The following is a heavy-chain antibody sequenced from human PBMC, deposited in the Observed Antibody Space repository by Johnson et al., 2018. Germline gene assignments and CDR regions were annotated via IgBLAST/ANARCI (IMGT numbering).Heavy chain of an antibody. V-gene: IGHV3-9*01. CDR1: GFTFDDYA. CDR3: AKDIDYGGNSGAFDI. D-gene: IGHD4-23*01. Sequence: EVQLVESGGGLVQPGRSLRLSCAASGFTFDDYAMHWVRQAPGKGLEWVSGISWNSGSIGYADSVKGRFTISRDNAKNSLYLQMNSLRAEDTALYYCAKDIDYGGNSGAFDIWGQGTMVTVSS. CDR2: ISWNSGSI. J-gene: IGHJ3*02.